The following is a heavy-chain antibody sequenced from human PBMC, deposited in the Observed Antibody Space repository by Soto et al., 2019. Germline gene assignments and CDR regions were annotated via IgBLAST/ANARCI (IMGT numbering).Heavy chain of an antibody. CDR3: AREDIQDIVVVVVAPEGLGY. Sequence: QVQLVQSGAEVKKPGASVKVSCKASGYTFTSYGISWVRQAPGQGLEWMGRISGYNGNSNYAQNLQGRVTMTTDTSTSTAYMELRSLRSDDTAVYYCAREDIQDIVVVVVAPEGLGYWGEGTLVTVSS. D-gene: IGHD2-15*01. CDR2: ISGYNGNS. V-gene: IGHV1-18*01. J-gene: IGHJ4*02. CDR1: GYTFTSYG.